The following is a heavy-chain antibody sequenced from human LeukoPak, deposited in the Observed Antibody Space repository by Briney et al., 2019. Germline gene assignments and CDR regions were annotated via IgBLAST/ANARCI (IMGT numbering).Heavy chain of an antibody. D-gene: IGHD1/OR15-1a*01. J-gene: IGHJ2*01. CDR1: GFTLSHYW. CDR2: IEKDGSEA. Sequence: GESLKISCTASGFTLSHYWMTWVRQAPGKGLEWVAKIEKDGSEAYYVDSVKGRFTISRDNAENSLYLQMNNLRAEDTAVYSCARAGVTNQLGQTYWYFDLWGRGTLVTVSS. V-gene: IGHV3-7*01. CDR3: ARAGVTNQLGQTYWYFDL.